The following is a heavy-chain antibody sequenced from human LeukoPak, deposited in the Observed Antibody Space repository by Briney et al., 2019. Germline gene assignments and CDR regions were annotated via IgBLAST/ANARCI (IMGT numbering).Heavy chain of an antibody. J-gene: IGHJ4*02. CDR3: ARDPFTASIAVAGLRFDY. D-gene: IGHD6-19*01. V-gene: IGHV3-30*04. CDR1: GFTFSSYA. Sequence: GGSLRLSCAASGFTFSSYAMHWVRQAPGKGLEGVAVISYDGSNKYYADSVKGRFTISRDNSKNTLYLQMNSLRAEDTAVYYCARDPFTASIAVAGLRFDYWGQGTLVTVSS. CDR2: ISYDGSNK.